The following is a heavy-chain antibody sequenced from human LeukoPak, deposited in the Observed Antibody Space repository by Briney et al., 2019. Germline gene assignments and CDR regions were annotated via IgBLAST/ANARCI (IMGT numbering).Heavy chain of an antibody. J-gene: IGHJ3*02. V-gene: IGHV3-21*01. CDR3: ASGTPAFGAFDI. D-gene: IGHD3-16*01. CDR2: ISSSSSYI. Sequence: GGSLRLSCAASGFTFSSYSMNWVRQAPGKGLEWVSSISSSSSYIYYADSVKGRFTISRDNAKNSLYLQMNSLRAEDTAVYYCASGTPAFGAFDIWGQGTMVTVSS. CDR1: GFTFSSYS.